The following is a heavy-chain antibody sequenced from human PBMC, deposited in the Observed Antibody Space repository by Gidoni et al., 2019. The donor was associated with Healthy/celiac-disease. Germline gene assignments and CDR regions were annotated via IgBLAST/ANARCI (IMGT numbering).Heavy chain of an antibody. CDR2: ISGSGGST. D-gene: IGHD6-13*01. Sequence: EVQLLESGGGLVQPGGSLRLSFAASGFPLSRYAMRWVRQAPGKGLEWVSAISGSGGSTYYADSVKGRFTISRDNSKNTLYLQMNSLRAEDTAVYYCAKDRIAAAESYFDYWGQGTLVTVSS. CDR1: GFPLSRYA. J-gene: IGHJ4*02. CDR3: AKDRIAAAESYFDY. V-gene: IGHV3-23*01.